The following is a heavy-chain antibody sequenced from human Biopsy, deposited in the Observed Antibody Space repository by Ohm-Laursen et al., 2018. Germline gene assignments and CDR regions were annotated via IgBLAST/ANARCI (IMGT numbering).Heavy chain of an antibody. CDR3: ARHPTGFWFDP. J-gene: IGHJ5*02. CDR1: GGSVSSNVAY. Sequence: SQTLSLTCTVSGGSVSSNVAYWAWIRQPPGKGLESIGSIFYSGITYYNPSLQSRVTMSVDTSTNQFSLNLTSVTAADTAVYYCARHPTGFWFDPWGQGTLVIVSS. CDR2: IFYSGIT. V-gene: IGHV4-39*01.